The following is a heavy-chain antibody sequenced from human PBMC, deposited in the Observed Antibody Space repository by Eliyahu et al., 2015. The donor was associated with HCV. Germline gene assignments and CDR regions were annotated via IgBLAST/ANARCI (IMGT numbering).Heavy chain of an antibody. CDR1: GFPFSXYG. CDR3: AKDYCTISSCYRLDDY. J-gene: IGHJ4*02. Sequence: QVQLVESGGGVVQPGRSLXLPXAAXGFPFSXYGMHWVRQAPGKGLEWVAFISYDGSNKYYADSVKGRFTISRDNSKNTLYLQMNSLRAEDTAVYYCAKDYCTISSCYRLDDYWGQGTLVTVSS. D-gene: IGHD2-2*01. CDR2: ISYDGSNK. V-gene: IGHV3-30*18.